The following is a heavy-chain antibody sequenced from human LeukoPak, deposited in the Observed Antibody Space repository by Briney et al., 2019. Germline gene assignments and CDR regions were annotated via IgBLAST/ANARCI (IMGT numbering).Heavy chain of an antibody. Sequence: GRSLRLSCAASGLTFSSYAMHWVRQAPGKGLEWVAVISYDGSNKYYADSVKGRFTISRDNSKNTLYLQMNSLRAEDTAVYYCARDIDYGDYLDYWGQGTLVTVSS. D-gene: IGHD4-17*01. CDR2: ISYDGSNK. V-gene: IGHV3-30-3*01. CDR3: ARDIDYGDYLDY. CDR1: GLTFSSYA. J-gene: IGHJ4*02.